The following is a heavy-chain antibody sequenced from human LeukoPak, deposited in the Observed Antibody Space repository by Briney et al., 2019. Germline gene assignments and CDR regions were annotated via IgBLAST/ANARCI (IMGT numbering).Heavy chain of an antibody. CDR1: GFTFSSYA. CDR3: ARPPSSMVRGVIPFDY. J-gene: IGHJ4*02. CDR2: ISYDGSNK. Sequence: GGSLRLSCAASGFTFSSYAMHWVRQAPGKGLEWVAVISYDGSNKYYADSVKGRFTISRDNSKNTLYLQMNGLRAEDTAVYYCARPPSSMVRGVIPFDYWGQGTLVTVSS. V-gene: IGHV3-30*04. D-gene: IGHD3-10*01.